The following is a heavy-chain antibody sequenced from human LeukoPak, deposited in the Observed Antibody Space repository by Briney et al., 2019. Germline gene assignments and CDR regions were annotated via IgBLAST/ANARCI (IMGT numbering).Heavy chain of an antibody. V-gene: IGHV1-46*01. CDR1: GYSFTSYY. D-gene: IGHD3-22*01. J-gene: IGHJ5*02. CDR3: ARTVYYYDSSGYSREVNWFDP. CDR2: INPSGGST. Sequence: GASVKVSCKASGYSFTSYYMHWVRQAPGQGLEWMGIINPSGGSTNYAQKFQGRVTMTRDTSISTAYMELSRLRSDDTAVYYCARTVYYYDSSGYSREVNWFDPWGQGTLVTVSS.